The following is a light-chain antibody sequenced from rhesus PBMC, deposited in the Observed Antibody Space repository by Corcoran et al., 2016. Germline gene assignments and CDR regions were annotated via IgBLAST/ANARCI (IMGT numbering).Light chain of an antibody. Sequence: ASQGINNYLAWYQQQPGKAPNLLSYYATTLHSGVPSRFSGSGSGTEFTLTISSLQPDDFATYYCQQSNALPLTFGPGPKLDFK. CDR3: QQSNALPLT. V-gene: IGKV1-25*02. J-gene: IGKJ3*01. CDR2: YAT. CDR1: QGINNY.